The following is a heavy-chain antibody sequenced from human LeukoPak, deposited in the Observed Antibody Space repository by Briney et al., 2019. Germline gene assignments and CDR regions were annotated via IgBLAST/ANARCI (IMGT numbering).Heavy chain of an antibody. CDR2: IGTAGDT. Sequence: GGSLRLSCAAAGLTFTNSPMNWVRQAPRKGLEWVSTIGTAGDTYYADSVKGRFTISRDISKNTVYLQMTSLRAEDTALYYCATKTLGNYPFGYWGQGTLVTVSP. J-gene: IGHJ4*02. D-gene: IGHD3-22*01. CDR1: GLTFTNSP. CDR3: ATKTLGNYPFGY. V-gene: IGHV3-23*01.